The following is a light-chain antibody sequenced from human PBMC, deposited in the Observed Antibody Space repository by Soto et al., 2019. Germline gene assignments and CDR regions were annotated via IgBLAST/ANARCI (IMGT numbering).Light chain of an antibody. CDR1: QSVLYRSNNKNY. Sequence: DIVMTQSPDSLAVSLGERATINCKSSQSVLYRSNNKNYLAWYQQKPGQPPKLLIYWASTRESGVPDRFSGSGSGINFTRTISSLQAEDVAVDYCQQYYNAPTWRLGQGTKVEIK. J-gene: IGKJ1*01. CDR3: QQYYNAPTWR. CDR2: WAS. V-gene: IGKV4-1*01.